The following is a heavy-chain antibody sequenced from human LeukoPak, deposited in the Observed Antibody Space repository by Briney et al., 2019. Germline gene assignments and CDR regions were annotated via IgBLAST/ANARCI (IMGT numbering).Heavy chain of an antibody. D-gene: IGHD3-3*02. J-gene: IGHJ6*03. CDR2: IKQDESEK. CDR1: GFTFRSYW. V-gene: IGHV3-7*01. Sequence: GGSLRLSCAASGFTFRSYWMSWVRQAPGKGLEWVANIKQDESEKNYIDSVKGRFTISRDNAKKSLYLQMNSLRAEDTAVYYCVRDWHLWSGQSYYYYMDVWGKGTSVTVSS. CDR3: VRDWHLWSGQSYYYYMDV.